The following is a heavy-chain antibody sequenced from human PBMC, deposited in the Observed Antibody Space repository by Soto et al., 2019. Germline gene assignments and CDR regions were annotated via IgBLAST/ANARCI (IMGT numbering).Heavy chain of an antibody. CDR1: GDSIRSSIYY. D-gene: IGHD3-10*01. Sequence: SETLSLTCTVSGDSIRSSIYYWGWIRQPPGTALEWIGSVYYSGSTHYTPSLKNRVTISVDMSKNQFSLRLRSVTAADTAVYYCARQYYHDSGSPYYYGMDVWGQGTTVTVSS. V-gene: IGHV4-39*01. J-gene: IGHJ6*02. CDR3: ARQYYHDSGSPYYYGMDV. CDR2: VYYSGST.